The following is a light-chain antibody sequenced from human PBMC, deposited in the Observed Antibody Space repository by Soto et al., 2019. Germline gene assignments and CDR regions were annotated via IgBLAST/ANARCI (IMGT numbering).Light chain of an antibody. CDR1: QSVSSS. J-gene: IGKJ1*01. CDR3: QQRSNWPRWT. V-gene: IGKV3-11*01. CDR2: DAS. Sequence: EIVLTQSPGTLSLSPGERATLSCRASQSVSSSLAWYQQKPGQAPRLLIYDASNRATGIPARFSGSGSGTDFTLTISSLEPEDFAVYYCQQRSNWPRWTFGQGTKVDIK.